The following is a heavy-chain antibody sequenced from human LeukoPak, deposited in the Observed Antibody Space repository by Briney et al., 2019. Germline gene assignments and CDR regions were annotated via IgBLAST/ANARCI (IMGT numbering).Heavy chain of an antibody. Sequence: SETLSLTCTVSGGSISSDYWSWIRQPPGRGLEWIGYIYYIGSTNYNPSLKSRVTISLDTSKNQFSLKLSSVTAADTAVYYCARDSGRGNAFDIWGQGTMVTVSS. CDR2: IYYIGST. V-gene: IGHV4-59*01. D-gene: IGHD2-15*01. J-gene: IGHJ3*02. CDR1: GGSISSDY. CDR3: ARDSGRGNAFDI.